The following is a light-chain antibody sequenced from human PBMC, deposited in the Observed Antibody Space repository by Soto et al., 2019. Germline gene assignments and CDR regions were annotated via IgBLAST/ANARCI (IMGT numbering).Light chain of an antibody. CDR1: QSVRSY. Sequence: EFVLTLYPAPLSLSPGERPTLSGRASQSVRSYLAWYQPTPGQAPRAFIYDASNRETGIPARFSGSGSGTECTLTISSLETEDVAVDYCQHRSNWTLTFGGGTKVDIK. CDR2: DAS. J-gene: IGKJ4*01. V-gene: IGKV3-11*01. CDR3: QHRSNWTLT.